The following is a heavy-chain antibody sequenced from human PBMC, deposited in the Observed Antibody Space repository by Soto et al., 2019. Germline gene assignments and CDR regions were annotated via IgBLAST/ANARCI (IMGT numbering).Heavy chain of an antibody. CDR2: ISGSGGST. V-gene: IGHV3-23*01. J-gene: IGHJ5*02. CDR1: GFTFSSYA. CDR3: AKDWIRGRCCSSTSCYDWFYT. Sequence: PGGSLRLSCAASGFTFSSYAMSWVSQAPGKGLEWVSAISGSGGSTYYADSVKGRFTISRDNSKNTLYLQMNSLRAEDTAVYYCAKDWIRGRCCSSTSCYDWFYTRGRASLATV. D-gene: IGHD2-2*01.